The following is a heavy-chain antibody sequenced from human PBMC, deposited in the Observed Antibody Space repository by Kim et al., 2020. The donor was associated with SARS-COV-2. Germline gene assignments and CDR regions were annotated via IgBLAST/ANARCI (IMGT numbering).Heavy chain of an antibody. D-gene: IGHD3-10*01. J-gene: IGHJ3*02. CDR3: ARSWFGEAGTDAFDI. CDR2: ISSSSSYI. CDR1: GFTFSSYS. Sequence: GGSLRLSCAASGFTFSSYSMNWVRQAPGKGLEWVSSISSSSSYIYYADSVKGRFTISRDNAKNSLYLQMNSLRAEDTAVYYCARSWFGEAGTDAFDIWGQGTMVTVSS. V-gene: IGHV3-21*04.